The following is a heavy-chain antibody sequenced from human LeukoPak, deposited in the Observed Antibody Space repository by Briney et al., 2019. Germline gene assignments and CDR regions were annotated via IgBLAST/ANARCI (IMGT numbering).Heavy chain of an antibody. CDR1: GGSISSYY. CDR3: ARVATVDHNWFDP. CDR2: INHSGST. D-gene: IGHD4-23*01. J-gene: IGHJ5*02. V-gene: IGHV4-34*01. Sequence: PSETLSLTCTVSGGSISSYYWSWIRQPPGKGLEWIGEINHSGSTNYNPSLRSRVTISVDTSKNQFSLKLSSVTAADTAVYYRARVATVDHNWFDPWGQGTLVTVSS.